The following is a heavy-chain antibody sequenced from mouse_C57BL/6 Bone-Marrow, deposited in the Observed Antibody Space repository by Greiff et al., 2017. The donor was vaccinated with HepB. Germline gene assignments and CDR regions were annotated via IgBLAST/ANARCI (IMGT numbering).Heavy chain of an antibody. Sequence: QVQLQQPGAELVKPGASVKMSCKASGYTFTSYWITWVKQRPGQGLEWIGDIYPGSGSTNYNEKFKSKATLTVDTSSSTAYMQLSSLTSEDSAVYYCARGGYYYGSPNYFDYWGQGTTLTVSS. CDR2: IYPGSGST. D-gene: IGHD1-1*01. CDR1: GYTFTSYW. V-gene: IGHV1-55*01. J-gene: IGHJ2*01. CDR3: ARGGYYYGSPNYFDY.